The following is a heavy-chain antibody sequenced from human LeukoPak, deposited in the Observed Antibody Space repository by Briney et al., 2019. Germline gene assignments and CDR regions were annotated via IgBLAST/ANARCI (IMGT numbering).Heavy chain of an antibody. CDR1: GFTFSSYS. CDR2: ISSSSSYI. CDR3: ARSAAVRGVIINYFDY. Sequence: GGSLRLSCAASGFTFSSYSMNWVRQAPGKGLEWVPSISSSSSYIYYADSVKGRFTISRDNAKNSLYLQMNSLRAEDTAVYYCARSAAVRGVIINYFDYWGQGTLVTVSS. D-gene: IGHD3-10*01. J-gene: IGHJ4*02. V-gene: IGHV3-21*01.